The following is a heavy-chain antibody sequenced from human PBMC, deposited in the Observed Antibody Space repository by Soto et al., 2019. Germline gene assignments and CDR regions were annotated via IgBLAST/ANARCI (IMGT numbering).Heavy chain of an antibody. CDR2: IKSKTDGGTT. V-gene: IGHV3-15*07. D-gene: IGHD6-6*01. J-gene: IGHJ3*02. Sequence: GGSLRLSCVVSNFTSSNTYMIWVRQAPGKGLEWVGRIKSKTDGGTTDYAAPVKGRFTISREDSKNTMYLQMNSLKTEDTGVYYCAASLATRGAFDIWGQGTLVTVSS. CDR3: AASLATRGAFDI. CDR1: NFTSSNTY.